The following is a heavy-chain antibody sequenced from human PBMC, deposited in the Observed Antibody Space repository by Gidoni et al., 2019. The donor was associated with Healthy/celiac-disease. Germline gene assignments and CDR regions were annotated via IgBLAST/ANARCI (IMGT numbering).Heavy chain of an antibody. CDR3: AKAGRRQLAHMDY. CDR1: GFTFSSYG. V-gene: IGHV3-30*18. Sequence: QVQLVESGGGVVQPGRSLRLSCAASGFTFSSYGMHWVRQAPGKGLEWVAVISYDGSNKYYADSGKGRFTISRDNSKNTLYLQMNSLRAEDTAVYYCAKAGRRQLAHMDYWGQGTLVTVSS. CDR2: ISYDGSNK. J-gene: IGHJ4*02. D-gene: IGHD6-6*01.